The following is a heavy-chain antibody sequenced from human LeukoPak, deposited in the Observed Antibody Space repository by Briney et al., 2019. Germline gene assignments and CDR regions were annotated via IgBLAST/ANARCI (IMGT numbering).Heavy chain of an antibody. CDR1: TGSISSYY. D-gene: IGHD3-22*01. V-gene: IGHV4-59*08. CDR2: IWNSGIT. CDR3: ARLLYDTGDYYYFDY. J-gene: IGHJ4*02. Sequence: SETLSLTCTVSTGSISSYYWSWIRQPPGKGLEWIGFIWNSGITNYNPSLRTRVTISADTSKSQFSLKLGSVTAADTAVYYCARLLYDTGDYYYFDYWGQGILVTVSS.